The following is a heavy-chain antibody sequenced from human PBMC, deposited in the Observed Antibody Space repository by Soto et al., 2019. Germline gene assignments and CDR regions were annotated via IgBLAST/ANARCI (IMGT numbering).Heavy chain of an antibody. V-gene: IGHV1-24*01. J-gene: IGHJ4*02. CDR1: GYTLTELS. CDR2: FDPEDGET. Sequence: ASVKVSCKVSGYTLTELSMHWVRQAPGKGLEWMGGFDPEDGETIYAQKLQGRVTMTEDTSTDTAYMELSSLRSEDTAVYYCATGVPYYYDSSGYSKPAFDYWGQGTLVTVSS. CDR3: ATGVPYYYDSSGYSKPAFDY. D-gene: IGHD3-22*01.